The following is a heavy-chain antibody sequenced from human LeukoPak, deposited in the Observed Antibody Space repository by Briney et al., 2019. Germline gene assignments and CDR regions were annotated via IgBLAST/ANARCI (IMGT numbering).Heavy chain of an antibody. Sequence: PGGSLRLSCVASGFTFSSYAMSWVRQAAGKGLEWVSSTSSSGETTYYADSVKGRFTISRDNSRNTLYLQMNSLRAEDTAVYYCAKGYYDYVCGSYYFDYWGQGTLVTVSS. CDR3: AKGYYDYVCGSYYFDY. J-gene: IGHJ4*02. V-gene: IGHV3-23*01. CDR1: GFTFSSYA. CDR2: TSSSGETT. D-gene: IGHD3-16*01.